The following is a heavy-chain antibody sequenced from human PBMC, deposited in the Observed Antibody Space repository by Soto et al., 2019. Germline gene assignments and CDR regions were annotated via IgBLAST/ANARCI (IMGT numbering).Heavy chain of an antibody. D-gene: IGHD6-19*01. V-gene: IGHV4-34*01. CDR2: IKYSGST. CDR1: GGSFSGYY. Sequence: QVQLQQWGAGLLKPSEPLSLTCAVYGGSFSGYYWSWIRQPPGKGLEWIGEIKYSGSTNYNPSLKSRLTISVDTSKNQFSLKLSSVTASDTAVYDCARKVGQWLGGYNWFDPWGQGTLVTVSS. CDR3: ARKVGQWLGGYNWFDP. J-gene: IGHJ5*02.